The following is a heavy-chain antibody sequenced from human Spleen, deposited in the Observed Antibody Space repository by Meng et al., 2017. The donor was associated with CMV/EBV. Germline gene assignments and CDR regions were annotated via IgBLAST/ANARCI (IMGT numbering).Heavy chain of an antibody. D-gene: IGHD3-3*01. J-gene: IGHJ6*02. CDR1: GFAFSSSE. Sequence: GESLKISCAAPGFAFSSSEMNWVRQAPGKGLEWISYISGSGSTIYYADSVKGRFSISRVNAKNSLYLQMNSLRAEDTAVYYFARGVDFWIGLGGLDVWGQGTTVTVSS. CDR3: ARGVDFWIGLGGLDV. V-gene: IGHV3-48*03. CDR2: ISGSGSTI.